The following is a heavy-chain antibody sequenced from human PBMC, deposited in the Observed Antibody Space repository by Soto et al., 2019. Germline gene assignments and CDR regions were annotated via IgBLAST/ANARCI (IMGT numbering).Heavy chain of an antibody. CDR1: GFTFSSYW. D-gene: IGHD4-17*01. V-gene: IGHV3-7*05. CDR3: ARVGYAVTTGGAFDI. J-gene: IGHJ3*02. CDR2: IKQDGSEK. Sequence: PGGSLRLACAASGFTFSSYWMSWVRQAPGKGLEWVANIKQDGSEKYYVDSVKGRFTISRDNAKNSLYLQMNSLRAEDTAVYYCARVGYAVTTGGAFDIWGQGTMVTVSS.